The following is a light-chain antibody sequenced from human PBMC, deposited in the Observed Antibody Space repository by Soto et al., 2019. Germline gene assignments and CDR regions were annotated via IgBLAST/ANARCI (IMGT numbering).Light chain of an antibody. CDR1: QSVTSW. CDR2: DAS. V-gene: IGKV1-5*01. CDR3: QQYTTYPYT. J-gene: IGKJ2*01. Sequence: DIQMTQSPSTLSASVGDRVTITCRASQSVTSWLAWYQQKPGKAPNLLIYDASRLQSGIPSRFSGSGSGTEFTLTISSLQPDDFATYYCQQYTTYPYTFGQGTKVDIK.